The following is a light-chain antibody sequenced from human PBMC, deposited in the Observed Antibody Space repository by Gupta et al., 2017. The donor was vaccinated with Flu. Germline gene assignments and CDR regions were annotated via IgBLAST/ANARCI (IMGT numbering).Light chain of an antibody. CDR2: EVT. J-gene: IGLJ1*01. Sequence: QSALTQPPSVSGSPGQSVTISCTGTSSDIGSYNRVSWYHQPPGTAPKLMIYEVTTRPSGVPNRFSGSKSGNTASLTISGLQDEDEADYYCSSDTSSSTYVFGTGTRVTVL. CDR3: SSDTSSSTYV. V-gene: IGLV2-18*02. CDR1: SSDIGSYNR.